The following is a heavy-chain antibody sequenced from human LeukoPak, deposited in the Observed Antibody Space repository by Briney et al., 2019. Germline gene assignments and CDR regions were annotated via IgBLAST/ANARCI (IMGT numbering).Heavy chain of an antibody. Sequence: SETLSLTCAVSGYSISSGYYWCWIRQPPGKGLEWIGSIYHSGSTYYNPSLKSRVTISVDTSKNQFSLKLSSVTAADTAVYYCARGGYQLPVDDFDIWGQGTMVTVSS. V-gene: IGHV4-38-2*01. CDR2: IYHSGST. J-gene: IGHJ3*02. D-gene: IGHD2-2*01. CDR1: GYSISSGYY. CDR3: ARGGYQLPVDDFDI.